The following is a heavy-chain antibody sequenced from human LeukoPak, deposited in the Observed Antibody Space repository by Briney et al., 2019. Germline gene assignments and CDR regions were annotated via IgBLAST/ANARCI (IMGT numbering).Heavy chain of an antibody. V-gene: IGHV3-43*02. CDR3: AKETNWGYYFDY. J-gene: IGHJ4*02. CDR1: GFTFDDYA. Sequence: GGSLRLSCAASGFTFDDYAMHWVRQAPGMGLEWVSLISGDGGSTYYADSVKGRFTISRDNSKNSLYLQMNSLRTEDTALYYCAKETNWGYYFDYWGQGTLVAVSS. CDR2: ISGDGGST. D-gene: IGHD7-27*01.